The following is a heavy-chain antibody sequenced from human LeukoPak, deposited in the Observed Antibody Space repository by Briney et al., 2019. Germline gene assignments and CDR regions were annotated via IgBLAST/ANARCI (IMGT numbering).Heavy chain of an antibody. CDR1: GGTFSSYA. Sequence: SVKVSCKASGGTFSSYAISWVRQAPGQGLEWMGGIIPIFGTANYAQKFQGRVTITTDESTSTAYMELSSLRSEDTAVYYCARSGITIFGVVRSCYHYMDVWGKGTTVTVSS. D-gene: IGHD3-3*01. CDR3: ARSGITIFGVVRSCYHYMDV. V-gene: IGHV1-69*05. CDR2: IIPIFGTA. J-gene: IGHJ6*03.